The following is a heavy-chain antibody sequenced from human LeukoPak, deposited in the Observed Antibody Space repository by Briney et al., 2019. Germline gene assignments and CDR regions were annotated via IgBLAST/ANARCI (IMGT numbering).Heavy chain of an antibody. Sequence: ASVKVSCKASGYTFTSYYMHWVRQAPGQGLEWVGIINPSGGSTSYAQKFQGRVTMTRDMSTSTVYMELSSLRSEDTAVYYCARVAHYYDSSGYYYAGAFDIWGQGTMVTVSS. D-gene: IGHD3-22*01. J-gene: IGHJ3*02. CDR3: ARVAHYYDSSGYYYAGAFDI. V-gene: IGHV1-46*01. CDR2: INPSGGST. CDR1: GYTFTSYY.